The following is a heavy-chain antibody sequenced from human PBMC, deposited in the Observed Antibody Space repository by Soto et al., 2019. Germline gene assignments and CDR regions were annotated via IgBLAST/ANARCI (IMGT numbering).Heavy chain of an antibody. CDR2: INAGNGNT. J-gene: IGHJ6*02. CDR3: VGDVVPAALDV. V-gene: IGHV1-3*01. CDR1: GYTFTSYA. D-gene: IGHD2-2*01. Sequence: ASVKVSCKASGYTFTSYAMHWVRQAPGQRLEWMGWINAGNGNTKYSQKFQGRVTITRDTSASTAYMELSSLRSEDTAAYYCVGDVVPAALDVWGQGTTVTVSS.